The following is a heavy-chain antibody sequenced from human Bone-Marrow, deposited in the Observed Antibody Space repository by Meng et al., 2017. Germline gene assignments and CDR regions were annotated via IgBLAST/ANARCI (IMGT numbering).Heavy chain of an antibody. V-gene: IGHV1-18*01. D-gene: IGHD3-10*01. J-gene: IGHJ5*02. CDR3: AGLLWFGELRGGFDP. CDR1: GYTFTSYG. CDR2: ISAYNGNT. Sequence: ASVKVSCKASGYTFTSYGISWVRQAPGQGLEGMGWISAYNGNTNYAQKLQGRVTMTTDTSTSTAYKELRSLRSDDKAVYYCAGLLWFGELRGGFDPWGQGTLVTGSS.